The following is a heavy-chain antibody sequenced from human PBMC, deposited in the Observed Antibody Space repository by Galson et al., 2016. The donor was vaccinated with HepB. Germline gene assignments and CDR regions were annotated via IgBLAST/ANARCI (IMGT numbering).Heavy chain of an antibody. CDR3: ARDPGARAWG. Sequence: SLRLSCAASGFTFSSYDMHWVRQATGKGLEWVSVIGTAGDTSYLDSVKGRFTISRDNSKNTLYLQMNSLSAEDTAVYYRARDPGARAWGWGQGTLVTVAS. CDR2: IGTAGDT. V-gene: IGHV3-13*01. CDR1: GFTFSSYD. D-gene: IGHD7-27*01. J-gene: IGHJ4*02.